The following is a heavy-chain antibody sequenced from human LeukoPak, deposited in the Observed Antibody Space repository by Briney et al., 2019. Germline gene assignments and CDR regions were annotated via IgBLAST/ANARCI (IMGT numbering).Heavy chain of an antibody. D-gene: IGHD1-26*01. J-gene: IGHJ4*02. CDR2: TYYRSKWYY. Sequence: SQTLSLTCAISGDSVSSNSAAWHWIRQSPSRGLEWLGRTYYRSKWYYDYAVAVKSRISINPDTSKNQFSLQLSSVTPEDTAVYYCARDPVGGSTIFDYWGQGTLVTVSS. CDR1: GDSVSSNSAA. CDR3: ARDPVGGSTIFDY. V-gene: IGHV6-1*01.